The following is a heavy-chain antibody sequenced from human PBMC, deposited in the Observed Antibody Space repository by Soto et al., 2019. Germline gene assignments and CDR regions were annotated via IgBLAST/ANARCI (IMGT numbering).Heavy chain of an antibody. CDR1: GFDFSDFS. D-gene: IGHD3-10*01. J-gene: IGHJ6*02. Sequence: PGGSLRLSCVVSGFDFSDFSINWVRQAPGKGLEWVSSISPRSDYIYYTDSVKGRFTVSRDNAKKSLFLQMNSLRADDTAVYFCGRGKRPNFLGGSSGWDVWAKGPPSASP. V-gene: IGHV3-21*01. CDR3: GRGKRPNFLGGSSGWDV. CDR2: ISPRSDYI.